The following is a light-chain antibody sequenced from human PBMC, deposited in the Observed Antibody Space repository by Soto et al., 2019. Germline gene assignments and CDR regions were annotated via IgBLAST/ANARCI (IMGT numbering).Light chain of an antibody. CDR3: CSYAGSWDVV. V-gene: IGLV2-11*01. CDR1: SSDVGSYTY. CDR2: DVS. Sequence: QSALTQPRSVSGSPGQSVTISCTGTSSDVGSYTYVSWYQQHPGKVPKLMIYDVSQRPSGVPDRFSGSKSGNTASLTISGLQAEDEADYYCCSYAGSWDVVFGGGTKLTVL. J-gene: IGLJ2*01.